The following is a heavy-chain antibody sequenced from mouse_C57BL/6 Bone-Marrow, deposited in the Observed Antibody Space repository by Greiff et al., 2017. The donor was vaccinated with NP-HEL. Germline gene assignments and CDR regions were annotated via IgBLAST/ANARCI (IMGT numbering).Heavy chain of an antibody. CDR1: GYTFTSYG. CDR2: IYPRSGNT. CDR3: ARWDSGSSYEYFDY. Sequence: QVQLQQSGAELARPGASVKLSCTASGYTFTSYGISWVKQRTGQGLEWIGEIYPRSGNTYYNEKFKGKATLTADKSSSTAYMERRSLTSEDSAVYFCARWDSGSSYEYFDYWGQGTTPTVSS. J-gene: IGHJ2*01. D-gene: IGHD1-1*01. V-gene: IGHV1-81*01.